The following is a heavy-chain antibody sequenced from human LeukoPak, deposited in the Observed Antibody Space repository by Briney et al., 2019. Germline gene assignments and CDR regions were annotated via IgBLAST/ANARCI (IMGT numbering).Heavy chain of an antibody. Sequence: SVKVSCKASGGTFSSYAISWVRQAPGQGLEWMGGIIPIFGTANYAQKFQGRVTITTDESTSTAYMELSSLRSEDTAVYYCARALLRGYSYGSPFDYWGQGTLVTVSS. J-gene: IGHJ4*02. V-gene: IGHV1-69*05. CDR3: ARALLRGYSYGSPFDY. CDR1: GGTFSSYA. D-gene: IGHD5-18*01. CDR2: IIPIFGTA.